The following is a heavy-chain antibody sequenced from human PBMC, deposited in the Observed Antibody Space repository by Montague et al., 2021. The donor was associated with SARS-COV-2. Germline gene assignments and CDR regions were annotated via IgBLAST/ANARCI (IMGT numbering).Heavy chain of an antibody. J-gene: IGHJ4*02. CDR2: VLYNKST. D-gene: IGHD3-9*01. CDR3: VRHPHYDGLNGPPDF. CDR1: GVSVTDYC. Sequence: SETLSLTCTVSGVSVTDYCCSWIRLPPGTGLDWVGVVLYNKSTNSNPSLKSQVAISVDTSKNQFSLCLTLVTVADTDFSYCVRHPHYDGLNGPPDFWGQGTLVTVSS. V-gene: IGHV4-59*08.